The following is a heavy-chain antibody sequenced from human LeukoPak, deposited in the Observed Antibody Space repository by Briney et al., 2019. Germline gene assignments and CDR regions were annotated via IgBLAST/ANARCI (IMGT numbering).Heavy chain of an antibody. CDR1: GYSISSGYY. D-gene: IGHD3-16*01. J-gene: IGHJ3*02. Sequence: SETLSLTCSVSGYSISSGYYWGWVRQPPGKGLEWIGSIYHGGSLYYNPSLRSRISTSVDTSRNQFSLRLSSVTAADTAVYYCGRSYHDDAWAAFDIWGQGTVVTTSS. CDR3: GRSYHDDAWAAFDI. V-gene: IGHV4-38-2*02. CDR2: IYHGGSL.